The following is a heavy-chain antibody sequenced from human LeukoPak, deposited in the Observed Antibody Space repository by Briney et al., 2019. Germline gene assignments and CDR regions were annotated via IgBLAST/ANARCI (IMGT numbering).Heavy chain of an antibody. CDR2: ISGSGGST. Sequence: PGGSLRLSCAASGFTFSSYAMSRVRQAPGKGLEWVSAISGSGGSTYYADSVKGRSTISRDNSKNTLYLQMNSLRAEDTAVYYCAKAKKVPIMLFDYWGQGTLVTVSS. V-gene: IGHV3-23*01. CDR3: AKAKKVPIMLFDY. J-gene: IGHJ4*02. CDR1: GFTFSSYA. D-gene: IGHD3-16*01.